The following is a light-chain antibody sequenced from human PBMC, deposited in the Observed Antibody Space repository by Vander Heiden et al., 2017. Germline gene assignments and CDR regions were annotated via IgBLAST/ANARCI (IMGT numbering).Light chain of an antibody. J-gene: IGLJ3*02. CDR3: QTWGTFGV. V-gene: IGLV4-69*01. CDR1: SGPTSYA. Sequence: QLVLTQPPSSSASLGASVKLTCTLSSGPTSYAIAWHQQQPEKGPRYLMKLNSDGSHSKGDGIPDRFSGSSSGAERYLTISSLQSEDEADYYCQTWGTFGVFGGGTKLTVL. CDR2: LNSDGSH.